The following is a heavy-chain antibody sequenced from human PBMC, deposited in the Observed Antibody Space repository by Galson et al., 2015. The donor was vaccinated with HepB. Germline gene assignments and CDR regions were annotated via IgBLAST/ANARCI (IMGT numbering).Heavy chain of an antibody. CDR2: IYPGDSDT. V-gene: IGHV5-51*01. CDR3: ASGPTRKATISGVDHYYGMDV. J-gene: IGHJ6*02. D-gene: IGHD3-3*01. Sequence: QSGAEVKKPGESLKISCKGSGYSFTSYWIGWVRQMPGKGLEWMGIIYPGDSDTRYSPSFQGQVTISADKSISTAYLQWSSLKASDTAMYYCASGPTRKATISGVDHYYGMDVWGQGTTVTVSS. CDR1: GYSFTSYW.